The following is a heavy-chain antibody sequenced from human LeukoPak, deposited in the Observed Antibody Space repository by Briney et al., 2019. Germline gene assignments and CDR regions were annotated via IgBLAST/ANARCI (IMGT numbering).Heavy chain of an antibody. J-gene: IGHJ4*02. CDR1: GGSISSSSYY. D-gene: IGHD5-18*01. CDR3: ERVPDYSYGYAL. V-gene: IGHV4-39*07. Sequence: SETLSLTCTVSGGSISSSSYYWGWIRQPPGKGLEWIGSIYYSGSTYYNPSLKSRVTISVDTSKNQFSLKLSSVTAADTAVYYCERVPDYSYGYALWGQGTLVTVSS. CDR2: IYYSGST.